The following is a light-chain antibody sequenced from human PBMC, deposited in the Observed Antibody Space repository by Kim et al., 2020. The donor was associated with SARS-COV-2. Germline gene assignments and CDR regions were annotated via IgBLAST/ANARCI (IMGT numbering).Light chain of an antibody. J-gene: IGKJ5*01. Sequence: DVQMTQSPSSLSASVGDRVTITCHASQGINNCLNWYQQKPGKAPKLLIYDASNLETGVPARFRGSGSGTDITFTISSLQPEDTATYYCQRHEGLPIFGQGTRLEIK. CDR1: QGINNC. V-gene: IGKV1-33*01. CDR3: QRHEGLPI. CDR2: DAS.